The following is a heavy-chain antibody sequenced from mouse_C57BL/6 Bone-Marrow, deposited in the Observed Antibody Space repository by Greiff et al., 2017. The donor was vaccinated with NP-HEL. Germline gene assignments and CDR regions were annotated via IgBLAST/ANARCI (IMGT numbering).Heavy chain of an antibody. J-gene: IGHJ3*01. V-gene: IGHV2-2*01. CDR3: AREETAQARWFAY. D-gene: IGHD3-2*02. CDR1: GFSLTSYG. Sequence: VHLVESGPGLVQPSQSLSITCTVSGFSLTSYGVHWVRQSPGKGLEWLGVIWSGGSTDYNAAFISRLSISKDNSKSQVFFKMNSLQADDTAIYYCAREETAQARWFAYWGQGTLVTVSA. CDR2: IWSGGST.